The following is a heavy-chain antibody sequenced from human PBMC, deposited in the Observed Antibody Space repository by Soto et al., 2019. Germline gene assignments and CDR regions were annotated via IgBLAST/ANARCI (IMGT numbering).Heavy chain of an antibody. CDR1: GYTFTSYD. J-gene: IGHJ6*03. CDR3: ARGSVGSTYQFLEWLHHYYYMDV. CDR2: MNPNSGNT. D-gene: IGHD3-3*01. V-gene: IGHV1-8*01. Sequence: ASVKVSCKASGYTFTSYDTNWARQATGQGLERMGWMNPNSGNTGYAEKLQRRVTMTRNTSISPAYMEMRSLRSEDTAVYYCARGSVGSTYQFLEWLHHYYYMDVWGKGTKVTVSS.